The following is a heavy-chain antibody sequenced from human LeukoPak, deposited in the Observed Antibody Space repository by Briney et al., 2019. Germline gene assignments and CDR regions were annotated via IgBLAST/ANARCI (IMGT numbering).Heavy chain of an antibody. Sequence: PGRSLRLSCAASGFTFSSYTLHWVRQAPGKGLEWVAVMSYDGSHKFHADSVTGRFTISRDNSKNTLYLQMNSLRAEDMVIYFCARDVGCYAFDYWGQGTLVSVSS. J-gene: IGHJ4*02. V-gene: IGHV3-30*04. D-gene: IGHD4/OR15-4a*01. CDR3: ARDVGCYAFDY. CDR2: MSYDGSHK. CDR1: GFTFSSYT.